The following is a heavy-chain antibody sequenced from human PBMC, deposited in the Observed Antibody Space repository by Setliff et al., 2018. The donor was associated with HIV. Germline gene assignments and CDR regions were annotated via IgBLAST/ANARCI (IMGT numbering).Heavy chain of an antibody. CDR3: ARGATLLPGYSDRWEYFYVDV. CDR2: INHSGST. J-gene: IGHJ6*03. Sequence: SETLSLTCAVYGGSFSEYYWSWIRQSPGKGLEWIGEINHSGSTHYNPPLKSRATISADTSKNQFSLRLSSVTAADTAVYYCARGATLLPGYSDRWEYFYVDVWGKGTTVTVSS. V-gene: IGHV4-34*01. CDR1: GGSFSEYY. D-gene: IGHD5-12*01.